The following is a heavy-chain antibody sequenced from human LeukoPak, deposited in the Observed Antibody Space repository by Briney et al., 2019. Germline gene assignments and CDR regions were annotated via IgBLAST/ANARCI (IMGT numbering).Heavy chain of an antibody. D-gene: IGHD6-19*01. CDR3: VKDYAKGVPGKILDY. Sequence: GGSLRLSCAASGFTFSSYGMYWVRQAPGKGLEWVAFIRYDGSNKYYADSVKGRFTISRDNSKNTLYLQMNSPREEDTAVYYCVKDYAKGVPGKILDYWGQGTLVTVSS. CDR1: GFTFSSYG. CDR2: IRYDGSNK. V-gene: IGHV3-30*02. J-gene: IGHJ4*02.